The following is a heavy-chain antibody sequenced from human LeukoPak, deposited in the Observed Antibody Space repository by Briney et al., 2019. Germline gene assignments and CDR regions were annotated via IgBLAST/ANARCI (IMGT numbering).Heavy chain of an antibody. J-gene: IGHJ4*02. D-gene: IGHD3-9*01. V-gene: IGHV3-30*18. CDR2: ISYDGSNK. CDR3: SKDFVKAYCDILSGNYEGPYYFDY. Sequence: GGSLRLSCAASGFTFSTYGMHWVRQAPGKGLGWVAVISYDGSNKYYEDSVKGRFTISRDNSKNTLHLQMNSLRAEDTAVYYCSKDFVKAYCDILSGNYEGPYYFDYWGQGTLAPVSS. CDR1: GFTFSTYG.